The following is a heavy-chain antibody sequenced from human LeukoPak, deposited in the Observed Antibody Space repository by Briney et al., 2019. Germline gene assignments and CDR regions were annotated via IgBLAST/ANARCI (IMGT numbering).Heavy chain of an antibody. D-gene: IGHD2-2*01. CDR2: IYYSGNT. J-gene: IGHJ4*02. V-gene: IGHV4-59*01. CDR1: SGSISSYY. CDR3: ARAHCSSTSCSDT. Sequence: SETLSLTCTVSSGSISSYYWSWIRQPPGKGLEWIGYIYYSGNTNYNPSLKSRVTISVDTSKNQFSLNLSSVTAADTAVYYCARAHCSSTSCSDTWGQGTLVTVSS.